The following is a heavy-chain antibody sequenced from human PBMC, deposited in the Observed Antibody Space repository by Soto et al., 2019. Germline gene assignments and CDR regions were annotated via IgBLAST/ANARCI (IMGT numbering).Heavy chain of an antibody. CDR1: GYSFTNYW. Sequence: GGSLKISCKGSGYSFTNYWINWVRQMPGKGLEWMGRIDPGDSNTNYSPSFQGHVTISADKSISTAYLQWSSLRASDTAIYDCAKRKDASGSADLFNGMAVWGQGTIVTVSS. CDR2: IDPGDSNT. D-gene: IGHD3-10*01. V-gene: IGHV5-10-1*01. CDR3: AKRKDASGSADLFNGMAV. J-gene: IGHJ6*02.